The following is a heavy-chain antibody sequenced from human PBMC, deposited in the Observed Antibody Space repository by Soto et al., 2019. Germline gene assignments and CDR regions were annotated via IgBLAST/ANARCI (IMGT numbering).Heavy chain of an antibody. Sequence: SGPTLVNPTQTLTLTCTFSGFSLSTSGVGVGWIRQPPGKALEWLALIYWDDDKRYSPSLKSRLTITKDTSKSQVVLTMTNMDPVDTATYYCARIKKVLLWFGELRWFDPWGQGTLVTVSS. D-gene: IGHD3-10*01. CDR2: IYWDDDK. CDR3: ARIKKVLLWFGELRWFDP. CDR1: GFSLSTSGVG. J-gene: IGHJ5*02. V-gene: IGHV2-5*02.